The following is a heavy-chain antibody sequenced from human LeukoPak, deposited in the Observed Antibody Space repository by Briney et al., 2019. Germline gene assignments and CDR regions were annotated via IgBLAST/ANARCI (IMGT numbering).Heavy chain of an antibody. J-gene: IGHJ4*02. D-gene: IGHD5-24*01. CDR3: ARVSRKMATGGYDY. V-gene: IGHV3-23*01. Sequence: GGSLRLSCAASGFTFSSYAMSWVRQAPGKGLEWVSAISGSGGSTYYADSVKGRFTISRDNSKNTLYLQMNSLRAEDTAVYYCARVSRKMATGGYDYWGQGTLVTVSS. CDR2: ISGSGGST. CDR1: GFTFSSYA.